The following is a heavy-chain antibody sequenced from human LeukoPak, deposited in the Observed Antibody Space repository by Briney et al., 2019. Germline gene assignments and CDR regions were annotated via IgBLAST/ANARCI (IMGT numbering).Heavy chain of an antibody. CDR1: GYTFTGYY. CDR2: VNPNSGGT. D-gene: IGHD1-7*01. J-gene: IGHJ5*02. CDR3: ARDAVGGNLVFDP. V-gene: IGHV1-2*02. Sequence: ASVKVSCKASGYTFTGYYMHWVRQAPGQGPEWMGWVNPNSGGTHYAPRFQGRVTMTRDTSISTAYMELSRLISDDTAVYYCARDAVGGNLVFDPWGQGTLVTVSS.